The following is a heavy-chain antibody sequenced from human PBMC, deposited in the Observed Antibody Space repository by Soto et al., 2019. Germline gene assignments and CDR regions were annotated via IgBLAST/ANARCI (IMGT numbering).Heavy chain of an antibody. J-gene: IGHJ6*02. CDR1: GGSVSSGSYY. V-gene: IGHV4-61*01. CDR3: ARGAMVRGEYVGKYYYYGMDV. CDR2: IYYSGST. D-gene: IGHD3-10*01. Sequence: SETLSLTCTVSGGSVSSGSYYWSWIRQPPGQGLEWIGYIYYSGSTNYNPSLKSRVTISVDTSKNQFSLKLSSVTAADTAVYYCARGAMVRGEYVGKYYYYGMDVWGQGTTVTVSS.